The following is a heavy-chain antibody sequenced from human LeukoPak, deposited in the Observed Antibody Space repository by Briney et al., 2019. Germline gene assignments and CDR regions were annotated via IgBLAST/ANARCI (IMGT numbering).Heavy chain of an antibody. CDR2: IDYSGSS. CDR1: GGSISSYS. D-gene: IGHD3-9*01. CDR3: ARDHPVADWAPDI. J-gene: IGHJ3*02. Sequence: LSETLSLTCAVSGGSISSYSWTWIRQPPGKGLEWIGFIDYSGSSNYNPSLKSRVTISADPSTNHFSLNLTSVTAADTAVYFCARDHPVADWAPDIWGRGTMVTVSS. V-gene: IGHV4-59*13.